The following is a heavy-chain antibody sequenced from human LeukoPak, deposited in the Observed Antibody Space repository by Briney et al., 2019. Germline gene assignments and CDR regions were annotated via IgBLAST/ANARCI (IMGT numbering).Heavy chain of an antibody. CDR2: IVVGSGNT. CDR1: GFTFTSSA. CDR3: AASTLLRSKYYFDY. J-gene: IGHJ4*02. D-gene: IGHD3-16*01. V-gene: IGHV1-58*02. Sequence: ASAKVSCKASGFTFTSSAMQWVRQARGQRLEWIGWIVVGSGNTNYAQKFQERVTITRDMSTSTAYMELSSLRSEDTAVYYCAASTLLRSKYYFDYWGQGTLVTVSS.